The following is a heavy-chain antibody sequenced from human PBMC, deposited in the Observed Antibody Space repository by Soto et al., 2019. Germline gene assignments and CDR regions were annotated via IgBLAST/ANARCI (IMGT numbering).Heavy chain of an antibody. J-gene: IGHJ6*02. CDR2: IYPGDSDT. CDR3: ARGNWNYYYGFDV. V-gene: IGHV5-51*03. CDR1: GYIFTSYW. Sequence: PGESLKISCKGSGYIFTSYWIGWVRQMPGKGLEWMGIIYPGDSDTRYSPSFQGQVTISADKSITTAYLQWSSLRASDTAMYFCARGNWNYYYGFDVWGQGTTVTVSS. D-gene: IGHD1-20*01.